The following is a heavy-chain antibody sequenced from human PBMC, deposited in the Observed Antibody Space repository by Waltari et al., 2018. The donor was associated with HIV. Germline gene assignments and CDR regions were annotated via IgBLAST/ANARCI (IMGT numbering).Heavy chain of an antibody. V-gene: IGHV7-4-1*02. Sequence: QVQLVQSGSELKKPGASVKVSCKASGYTFTSYALNRVRPDPGPGLEWMGWINTNTGNPTYAQGFTGRFVFSLDTSVSTAYLQISSLKAEDTAVYYCAREQIAVAGKGYYGMDVWGQGTTVTVSS. CDR3: AREQIAVAGKGYYGMDV. CDR1: GYTFTSYA. D-gene: IGHD6-19*01. CDR2: INTNTGNP. J-gene: IGHJ6*02.